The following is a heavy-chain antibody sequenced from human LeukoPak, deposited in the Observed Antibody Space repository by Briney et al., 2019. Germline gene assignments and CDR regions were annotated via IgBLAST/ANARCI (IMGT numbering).Heavy chain of an antibody. CDR2: VKSKTDGGTT. V-gene: IGHV3-15*01. D-gene: IGHD1-26*01. CDR1: GFTFDNAW. J-gene: IGHJ4*02. Sequence: PGGSLRLSCAASGFTFDNAWVNWVRQAPGKGLEWVGRVKSKTDGGTTDYAAPVKGRFTISRDDSENTLFLQLNSLKTEDTALYYCTTVGTTSPIAEEYFDYWGQGTLVTVSS. CDR3: TTVGTTSPIAEEYFDY.